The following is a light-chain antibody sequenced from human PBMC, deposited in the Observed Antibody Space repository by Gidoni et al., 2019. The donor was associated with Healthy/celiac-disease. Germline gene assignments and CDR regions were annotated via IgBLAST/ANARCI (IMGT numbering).Light chain of an antibody. CDR3: QQRSNWRT. V-gene: IGKV3-11*01. CDR1: QSVSSY. CDR2: DAS. J-gene: IGKJ1*01. Sequence: DILLTQSPATLSLSPGERATLSCRASQSVSSYLAWYQQKPGQAPRLRIYDASNRATGIPARFSGSGSGTDFTLTISSLETEDFAVYYCQQRSNWRTFXXXTKVEIK.